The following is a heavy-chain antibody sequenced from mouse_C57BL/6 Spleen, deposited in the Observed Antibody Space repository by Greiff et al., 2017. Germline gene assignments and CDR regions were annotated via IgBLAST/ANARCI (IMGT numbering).Heavy chain of an antibody. CDR2: IDPSDSYT. CDR3: ARDKLRLYFDY. J-gene: IGHJ2*01. V-gene: IGHV1-69*01. Sequence: VQLQQPGAELVMPGASVKLSCKASGYTFTSYWMHWVKQRPGQGLEWIGEIDPSDSYTNYNQKFKGKSTLTVDKSSSTAYMQLSSLTSEDSAVXYCARDKLRLYFDYWGQGTTLTVSS. CDR1: GYTFTSYW. D-gene: IGHD3-2*02.